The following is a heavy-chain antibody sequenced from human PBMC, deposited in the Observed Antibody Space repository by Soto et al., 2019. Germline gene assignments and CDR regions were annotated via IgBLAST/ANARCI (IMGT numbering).Heavy chain of an antibody. CDR2: ISVSAGST. D-gene: IGHD4-17*01. V-gene: IGHV3-23*01. CDR3: AKGSVSTYFD. Sequence: PGGALRLSCSSSGVSFSNYAMTWIRQAPGKGLEWVAGISVSAGSTYYADSVKGRFSISRDNSKSTLYLQMNSLRAEDTALYYCAKGSVSTYFDWGQGTLVTVSS. CDR1: GVSFSNYA. J-gene: IGHJ4*02.